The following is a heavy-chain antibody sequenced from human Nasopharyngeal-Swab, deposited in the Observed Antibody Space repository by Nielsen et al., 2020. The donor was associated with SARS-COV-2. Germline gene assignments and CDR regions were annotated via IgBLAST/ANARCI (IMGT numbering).Heavy chain of an antibody. J-gene: IGHJ4*02. CDR1: GFFFSDSA. CDR3: TRSLGYGEYGY. Sequence: GESLKISCAASGFFFSDSAMHWVRQASGKGLEWVGHIRTKPNNFATAYAASVKGRFTISRDDSKDTAYLQMNSLKTEDTAMYFCTRSLGYGEYGYWGQGILVTVPS. D-gene: IGHD5-18*01. CDR2: IRTKPNNFAT. V-gene: IGHV3-73*01.